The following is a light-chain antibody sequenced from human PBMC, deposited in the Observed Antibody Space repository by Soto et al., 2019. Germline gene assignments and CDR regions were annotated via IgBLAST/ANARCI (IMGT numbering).Light chain of an antibody. CDR2: SAS. J-gene: IGKJ4*01. CDR1: PGLWYY. Sequence: EIQLTQSPSFLSASLGDRVTNTCRASPGLWYYLAWYQQKPGKAPDLLISSASTLQSGVPSRFSGSGSETEFSLSIRALQPEDFATYYCQQLSRYPLTFGGGTKVDIK. V-gene: IGKV1-9*01. CDR3: QQLSRYPLT.